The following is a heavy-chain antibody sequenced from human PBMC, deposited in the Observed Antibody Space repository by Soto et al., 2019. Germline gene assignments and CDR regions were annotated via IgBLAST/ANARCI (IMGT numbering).Heavy chain of an antibody. CDR3: VTRSILPLTWFVP. J-gene: IGHJ5*02. Sequence: PSVTLPLTCVVSGASLSSRNWWSWVRQSPAKGLEWIGEIYHTGTTNYNPSLKSRVTLSVDKSKNQFSLTLTSVTAPDTAVYYCVTRSILPLTWFVPWGQETL. V-gene: IGHV4-4*02. CDR1: GASLSSRNW. D-gene: IGHD2-21*01. CDR2: IYHTGTT.